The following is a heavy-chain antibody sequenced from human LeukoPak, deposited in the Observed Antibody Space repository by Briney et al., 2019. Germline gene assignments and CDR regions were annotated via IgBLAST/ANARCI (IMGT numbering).Heavy chain of an antibody. J-gene: IGHJ4*02. CDR3: AKENDATFDY. CDR2: ITDSGTNT. Sequence: GGSLRLSCAASGFTFSTYAMSWVRQAPGKGLEWVSAITDSGTNTYYADSVRGRFTISRDNSRNTLYLQMDGLRAEDTATYYCAKENDATFDYWGQGTLVAVSS. D-gene: IGHD1-1*01. CDR1: GFTFSTYA. V-gene: IGHV3-23*01.